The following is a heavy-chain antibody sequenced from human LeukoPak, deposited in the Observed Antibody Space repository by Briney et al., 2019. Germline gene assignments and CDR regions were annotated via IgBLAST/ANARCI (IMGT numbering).Heavy chain of an antibody. CDR2: ITSSRTT. CDR3: ARDSGSGNYEG. D-gene: IGHD3-10*01. CDR1: GSMYNYY. J-gene: IGHJ4*02. V-gene: IGHV4-4*07. Sequence: SETLSLTCTVSGSMYNYYWNWIRQPAGKGLEWIGRITSSRTTNYNPSLKSRLTMSVDTSKNQFSLRLSSVTAADTAVYYCARDSGSGNYEGWGQGTLVTVSS.